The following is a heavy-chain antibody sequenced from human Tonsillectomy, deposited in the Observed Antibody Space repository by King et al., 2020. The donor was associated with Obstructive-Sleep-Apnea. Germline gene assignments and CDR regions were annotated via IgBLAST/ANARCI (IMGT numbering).Heavy chain of an antibody. V-gene: IGHV4-59*01. CDR2: FYLSGST. Sequence: QLQESGPGLVKPSETLSLTCTVSVGSISSYYWSWIRQPPGKGLDWIGYFYLSGSTNYNPSLKSRVTISVETSKNQFSLNLSSVTAADTAVYYCARGENYYYGMDVWGQGTTVTVSS. CDR1: VGSISSYY. J-gene: IGHJ6*02. CDR3: ARGENYYYGMDV.